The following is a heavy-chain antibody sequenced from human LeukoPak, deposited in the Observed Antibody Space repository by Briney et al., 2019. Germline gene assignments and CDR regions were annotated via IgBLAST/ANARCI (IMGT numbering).Heavy chain of an antibody. CDR1: GFTFSSYA. CDR3: ARGTTGYSSSWHDY. CDR2: ISGSGGST. Sequence: GGSLRLSCAASGFTFSSYAMSWVRQAPGKGLEWVSAISGSGGSTYYADSVKGRFTISRDNSKNTLYLQMNSLRAEDTAVYYCARGTTGYSSSWHDYWGQGTLVTVSS. V-gene: IGHV3-23*01. D-gene: IGHD6-13*01. J-gene: IGHJ4*02.